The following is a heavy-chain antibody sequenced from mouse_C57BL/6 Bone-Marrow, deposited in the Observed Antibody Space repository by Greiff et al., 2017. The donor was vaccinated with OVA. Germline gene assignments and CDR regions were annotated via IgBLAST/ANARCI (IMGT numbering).Heavy chain of an antibody. Sequence: EVQGVESGGGLVQPGGSMKLSCAASGFTFSDAWMDWVRQSPEKGLEWVAEIRNKANNHATYYAESVKGRFTISSDDSKSSVYLQMNSLRAEDTGIYYCTRPSFTTVVAGGGYYFDDWGQGTTLTVSS. CDR2: IRNKANNHAT. D-gene: IGHD1-1*01. J-gene: IGHJ2*01. V-gene: IGHV6-6*01. CDR3: TRPSFTTVVAGGGYYFDD. CDR1: GFTFSDAW.